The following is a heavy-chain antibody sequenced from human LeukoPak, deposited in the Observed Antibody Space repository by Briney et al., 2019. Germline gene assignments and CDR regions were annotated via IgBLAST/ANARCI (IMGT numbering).Heavy chain of an antibody. V-gene: IGHV4-39*07. CDR1: GGSISSSSYY. J-gene: IGHJ4*02. Sequence: PSETLSLTCTVSGGSISSSSYYWGWIRQPPGKGLEWIGSIYYSGSTYYNPSLKSRVTISVDTSKNQFSLKLSSVTAADTAVYYCARGKAYSSSTRYFPYDYWGQGTLVTVSS. D-gene: IGHD6-6*01. CDR2: IYYSGST. CDR3: ARGKAYSSSTRYFPYDY.